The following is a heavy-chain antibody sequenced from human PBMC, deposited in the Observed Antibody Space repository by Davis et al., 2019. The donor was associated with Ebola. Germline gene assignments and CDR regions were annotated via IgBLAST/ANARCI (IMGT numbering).Heavy chain of an antibody. V-gene: IGHV7-4-1*02. J-gene: IGHJ4*02. Sequence: AASSMVSCKASGYTFTSHAINWVRQAPGQGLEWLGWINTNTGNPTHAQDFTGRFVFSLDTSVSTAYLQISGLKAEDTAVYYCARHRSGGAADYWGQGTLVTVSS. CDR2: INTNTGNP. CDR1: GYTFTSHA. D-gene: IGHD1-26*01. CDR3: ARHRSGGAADY.